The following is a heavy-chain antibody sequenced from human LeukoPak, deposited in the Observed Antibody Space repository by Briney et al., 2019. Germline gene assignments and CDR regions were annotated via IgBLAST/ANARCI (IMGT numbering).Heavy chain of an antibody. D-gene: IGHD3-22*01. Sequence: PGGSLRLSCAASGFTFSSYAMSWVRQAPGKGLEWVSAISGSGGSTYYADSVKGRFTISRDNSKNTLYLQMNSLRAEDTAVYYYANPTPSLYYYDSSGPFDYWGQGTLVTVSS. J-gene: IGHJ4*02. CDR1: GFTFSSYA. CDR3: ANPTPSLYYYDSSGPFDY. V-gene: IGHV3-23*01. CDR2: ISGSGGST.